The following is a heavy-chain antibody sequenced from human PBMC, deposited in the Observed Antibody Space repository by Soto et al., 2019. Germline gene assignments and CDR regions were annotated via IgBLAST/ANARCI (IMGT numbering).Heavy chain of an antibody. V-gene: IGHV5-51*01. Sequence: PGESLKISCKGSGYSFTSYWIGWVRQMPGKGLEWMGIIYPGDSDTRYSPSFQGQVTISADKSISTAYLQWSSLKASDTAMYYCARPLKDADYYSGMDVWGQGTTVTVSS. CDR1: GYSFTSYW. CDR3: ARPLKDADYYSGMDV. J-gene: IGHJ6*02. CDR2: IYPGDSDT. D-gene: IGHD2-15*01.